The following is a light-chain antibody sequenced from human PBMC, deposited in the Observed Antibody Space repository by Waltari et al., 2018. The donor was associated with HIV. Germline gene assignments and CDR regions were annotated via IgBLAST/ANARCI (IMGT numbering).Light chain of an antibody. Sequence: SGSPGQSITISCTGTSSDVGGYNSVSWYQLHPGKAPKLMIYAVSNRPSGVSNRFSGSKSDNTASLTISGLQAEDEADYYCSSYTSTSTVYVFGTGTEVTVL. V-gene: IGLV2-14*03. CDR3: SSYTSTSTVYV. CDR1: SSDVGGYNS. J-gene: IGLJ1*01. CDR2: AVS.